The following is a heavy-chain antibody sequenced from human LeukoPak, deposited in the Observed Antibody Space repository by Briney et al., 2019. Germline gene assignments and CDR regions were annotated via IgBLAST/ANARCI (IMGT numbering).Heavy chain of an antibody. CDR1: GGSFSGYY. V-gene: IGHV4-34*01. Sequence: SETLSLTCAVYGGSFSGYYWSWIRQPPGKGLEWIGEINHSGSTNYNPSLKSRVTISVDTSKSQFSLKLSSVTAADTAVYYCARGRAPFMITFGGVTAGRWFDPWGQGTLVTVSS. J-gene: IGHJ5*02. CDR3: ARGRAPFMITFGGVTAGRWFDP. CDR2: INHSGST. D-gene: IGHD3-16*01.